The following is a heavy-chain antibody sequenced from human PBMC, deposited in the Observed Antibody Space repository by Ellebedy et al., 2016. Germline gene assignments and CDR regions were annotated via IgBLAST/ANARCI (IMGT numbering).Heavy chain of an antibody. CDR2: VYLHLREAT. Sequence: SETLSLTXTVSGYSISSGYFWGWIRQPPGRGLEWIGSVYLHLREATLYNRSLKSRVTISVDTSQNQFSLTLTSVTAGDTAVYYCAREAYCNDRGCYNWFDPWGQGTLVTVSS. V-gene: IGHV4-38-2*02. CDR1: GYSISSGYF. J-gene: IGHJ5*02. D-gene: IGHD2/OR15-2a*01. CDR3: AREAYCNDRGCYNWFDP.